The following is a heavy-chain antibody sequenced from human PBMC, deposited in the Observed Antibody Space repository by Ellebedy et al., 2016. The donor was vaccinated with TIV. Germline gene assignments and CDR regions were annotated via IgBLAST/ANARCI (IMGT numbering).Heavy chain of an antibody. Sequence: GESLKISCAASGFTFSSYAMSWVRQAPGKGLEWVSAISGSGGSTYYADSVKGRFTISRDNSKNTLYLQMNSLRAEDTAVYYCAKERPITVTRPLGAFDIWGQGTMVTVSS. CDR2: ISGSGGST. CDR1: GFTFSSYA. D-gene: IGHD4-17*01. CDR3: AKERPITVTRPLGAFDI. J-gene: IGHJ3*02. V-gene: IGHV3-23*01.